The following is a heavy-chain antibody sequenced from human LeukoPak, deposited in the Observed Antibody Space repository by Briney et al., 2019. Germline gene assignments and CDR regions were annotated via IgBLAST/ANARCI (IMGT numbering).Heavy chain of an antibody. J-gene: IGHJ4*02. V-gene: IGHV4-61*02. D-gene: IGHD3-3*01. CDR3: ARSYDPLYFDF. Sequence: SETLSLTCTVSGGSISSETYYWTWVRQPAGKGLEWIGRIYSSGSTSYNPSLKSRVTISVDTSKNQFSLELNSVTAADTAVYYCARSYDPLYFDFWGQGLLVTVSS. CDR2: IYSSGST. CDR1: GGSISSETYY.